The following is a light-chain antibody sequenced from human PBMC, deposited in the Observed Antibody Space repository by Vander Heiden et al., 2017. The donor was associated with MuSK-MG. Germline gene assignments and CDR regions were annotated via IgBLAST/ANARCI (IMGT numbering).Light chain of an antibody. J-gene: IGLJ3*02. V-gene: IGLV1-40*01. CDR2: GNT. CDR3: QSYDTALSGAL. Sequence: QSVLAQPPSVSGAPGQRVTISCTGTNSNIGAGYDVHWYQQFPGTAPKLLIYGNTNRHSGVPDRFSASKSDTSASLAISGLQADDEADYYCQSYDTALSGALFGGGTKLTVL. CDR1: NSNIGAGYD.